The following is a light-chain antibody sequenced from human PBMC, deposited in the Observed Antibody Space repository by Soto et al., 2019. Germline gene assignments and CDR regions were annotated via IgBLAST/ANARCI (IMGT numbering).Light chain of an antibody. V-gene: IGKV1-9*01. J-gene: IGKJ4*01. CDR3: QQVNSYPLT. CDR2: AAS. Sequence: IQLTQSPSSLSASVGDRVTITCRASQGINSFLAWYQQKPGKAPKLLIYAASTLQSGVPSRFSGSGSETDFTLTISSLQAEDFATYYCQQVNSYPLTFGGGTKVDIK. CDR1: QGINSF.